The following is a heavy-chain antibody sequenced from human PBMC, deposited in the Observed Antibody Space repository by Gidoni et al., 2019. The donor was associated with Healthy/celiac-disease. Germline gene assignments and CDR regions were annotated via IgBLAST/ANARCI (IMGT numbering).Heavy chain of an antibody. V-gene: IGHV3-33*01. CDR2: IWYDGSNK. Sequence: QVQLVESGGGVVQPGRSLRLSCAASGFIFSTYGMHWVRQAPGKGLEWVAVIWYDGSNKYYADSVKGRFTISRDNSKNTLYLQMNSLRAEDTAVYYCARDAGGVVVTAIHDYWGQGTLVTVSS. J-gene: IGHJ4*02. D-gene: IGHD2-21*02. CDR1: GFIFSTYG. CDR3: ARDAGGVVVTAIHDY.